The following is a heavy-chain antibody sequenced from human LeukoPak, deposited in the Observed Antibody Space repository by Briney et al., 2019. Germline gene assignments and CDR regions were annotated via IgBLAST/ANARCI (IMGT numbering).Heavy chain of an antibody. CDR2: ISGSGGST. J-gene: IGHJ4*02. V-gene: IGHV3-23*01. CDR3: AKIGVADHKGTDY. CDR1: GLTFSSYA. D-gene: IGHD6-19*01. Sequence: GGSLRLSCAASGLTFSSYAMSWVRQAPGKGLEWVSAISGSGGSTYYADSVKGRFTISRDNSKNTLYLQMNSLRAEDTAVYYCAKIGVADHKGTDYWGRGTLVTVSS.